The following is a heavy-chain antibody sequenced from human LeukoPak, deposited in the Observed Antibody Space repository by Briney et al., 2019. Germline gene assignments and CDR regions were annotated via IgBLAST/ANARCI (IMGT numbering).Heavy chain of an antibody. Sequence: SETLSLTCTDSGGSISSYYWSWIRQPPGKGLEWIGYIYYSGSTDYNPSLKSRVTISVDTSKNQFSLKLSSVTAADTAVYYCAREGVTKYYFDYWGQGTLVAVSS. CDR3: AREGVTKYYFDY. V-gene: IGHV4-59*01. CDR2: IYYSGST. CDR1: GGSISSYY. D-gene: IGHD4-11*01. J-gene: IGHJ4*02.